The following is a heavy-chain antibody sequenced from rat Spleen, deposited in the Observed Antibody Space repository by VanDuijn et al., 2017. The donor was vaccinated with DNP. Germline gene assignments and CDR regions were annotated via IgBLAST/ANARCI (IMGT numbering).Heavy chain of an antibody. J-gene: IGHJ4*01. CDR1: GFTFSDYN. CDR3: TTLITFMSG. CDR2: VSSDGSST. V-gene: IGHV5-7*01. Sequence: EVQLVESGGGLVQPGRSLKLSCAASGFTFSDYNMAWVRQAPKKGLEWVAAVSSDGSSTYYRDSVKGRFTISRNNAKNTLYLQMDSLRSEDTATYYCTTLITFMSGWSQGTSVTVSS. D-gene: IGHD1-1*01.